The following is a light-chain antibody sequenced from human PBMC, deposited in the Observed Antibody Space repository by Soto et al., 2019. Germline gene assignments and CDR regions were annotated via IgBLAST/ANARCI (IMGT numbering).Light chain of an antibody. CDR2: GAS. J-gene: IGKJ1*01. Sequence: EIVVTQSPAILSVSPGERATVSCRASQSVGGSSLAWYQQRPGQAPRLLIYGASNRATGIPDRFSGSGSGTDFTLTISRLEPEDFAVYYCQQYGSSGTFGQGTKVDIK. CDR3: QQYGSSGT. V-gene: IGKV3-20*01. CDR1: QSVGGSS.